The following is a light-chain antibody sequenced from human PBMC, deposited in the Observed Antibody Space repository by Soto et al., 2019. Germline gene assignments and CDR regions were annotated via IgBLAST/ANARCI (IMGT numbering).Light chain of an antibody. Sequence: QSALTQPASVSGSPGQSITISCTGTSSDVGGYNYVSWYQQHPGKAPKLMIYDVSNRPSGVSIRFSGSKSGNTASLTISGLQAEDEADYYCSSYTSSSTRIFGTGTKVTV. CDR1: SSDVGGYNY. CDR2: DVS. J-gene: IGLJ1*01. V-gene: IGLV2-14*01. CDR3: SSYTSSSTRI.